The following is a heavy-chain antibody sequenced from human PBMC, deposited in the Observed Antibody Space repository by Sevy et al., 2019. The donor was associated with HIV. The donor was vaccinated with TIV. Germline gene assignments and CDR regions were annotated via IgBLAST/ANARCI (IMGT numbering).Heavy chain of an antibody. CDR1: GYTLTEFS. Sequence: ASVKVSCKVSGYTLTEFSMHWVRQAPGKGLEWMGSFDPEDGNTVYAQKFQGRVTMTEDTSTDTAYMELSSLRSEDTAIYYCATTKDYYESSGSPFDYWGQGTLVTVSS. J-gene: IGHJ4*02. D-gene: IGHD3-22*01. CDR2: FDPEDGNT. CDR3: ATTKDYYESSGSPFDY. V-gene: IGHV1-24*01.